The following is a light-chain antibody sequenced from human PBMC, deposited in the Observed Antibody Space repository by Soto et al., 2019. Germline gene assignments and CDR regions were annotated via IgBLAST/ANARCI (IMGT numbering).Light chain of an antibody. CDR2: AAS. V-gene: IGKV3-15*01. CDR1: QSLSFN. Sequence: ESVLTQSPATLSLSPGERATLSCRASQSLSFNLAWYQQKPGQAPRLLIYAASTRATGIPARFSGSGSGTEFTLTISSLQSEDFAVYYCQQYYRWPQTFGQGTKVDIK. CDR3: QQYYRWPQT. J-gene: IGKJ1*01.